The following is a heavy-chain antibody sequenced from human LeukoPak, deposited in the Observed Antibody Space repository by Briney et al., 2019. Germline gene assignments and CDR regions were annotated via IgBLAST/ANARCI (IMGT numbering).Heavy chain of an antibody. CDR3: ARHRSGRWFDP. D-gene: IGHD3-10*01. CDR2: IYSSGSP. CDR1: GFTVSSNF. J-gene: IGHJ5*02. V-gene: IGHV3-53*01. Sequence: PGGSLRLSCAAHGFTVSSNFMSWVRQAPGKGLECVSRIYSSGSPYSEAPVKGRFTLSRDNYKNMLYLQMNSMKAEDTAVYYGARHRSGRWFDPWGQGTLVTVSS.